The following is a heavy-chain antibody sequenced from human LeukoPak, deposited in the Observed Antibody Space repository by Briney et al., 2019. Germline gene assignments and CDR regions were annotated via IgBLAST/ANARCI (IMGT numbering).Heavy chain of an antibody. CDR2: IIPILGIA. CDR1: GGTFSSYA. J-gene: IGHJ3*02. V-gene: IGHV1-69*04. CDR3: AREGYGASHAFDI. D-gene: IGHD4-17*01. Sequence: GASVKVSCKASGGTFSSYAISWMRQAPGQGLEWMGRIIPILGIANYAQKFQGRVTITADKSTSTAYMELSSLRSEDTAVYYCAREGYGASHAFDIWGQGTMVTVSS.